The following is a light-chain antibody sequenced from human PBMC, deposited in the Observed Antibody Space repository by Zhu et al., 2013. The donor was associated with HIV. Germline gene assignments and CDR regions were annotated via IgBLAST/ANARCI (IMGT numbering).Light chain of an antibody. J-gene: IGLJ2*01. CDR1: SSDVGTYNL. Sequence: QSALTQPASVSGSPGQSITISCTGTSSDVGTYNLVSWYQQHPGKAPKLIIYEVSERPSGVSNRFSGSKSGYTASLTISGLQTEDEADYYCCSYAGGLGLFGVGTKLTVL. V-gene: IGLV2-23*02. CDR2: EVS. CDR3: CSYAGGLGL.